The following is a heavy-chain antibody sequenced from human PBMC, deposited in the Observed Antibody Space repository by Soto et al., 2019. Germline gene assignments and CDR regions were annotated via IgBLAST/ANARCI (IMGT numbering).Heavy chain of an antibody. CDR3: ARGHMERELFDY. CDR2: IWYDGSNK. CDR1: GFTFSSYG. J-gene: IGHJ4*02. V-gene: IGHV3-33*01. Sequence: GGSLRLSCAASGFTFSSYGMHWVRQAPGKGLEWVAVIWYDGSNKYYADSVKGRFTISRDNSKNTLYLQMNSLRAEDTAVYYCARGHMERELFDYWGQGTLVTVSS. D-gene: IGHD2-21*01.